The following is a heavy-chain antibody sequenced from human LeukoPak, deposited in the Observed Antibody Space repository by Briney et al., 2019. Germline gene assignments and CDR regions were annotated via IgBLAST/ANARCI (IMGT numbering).Heavy chain of an antibody. D-gene: IGHD6-19*01. CDR2: IYGNSGGT. CDR3: ARALGLNDWQWLGYY. J-gene: IGHJ4*02. CDR1: GYTFTAYY. V-gene: IGHV1-2*02. Sequence: ASVKVSCKASGYTFTAYYIHWVRKAPEQGLEWMGWIYGNSGGTKYAQKFQGRVTMTRDTSISTAYMELSRLRSDDTAIYYCARALGLNDWQWLGYYWGQETLVTVSS.